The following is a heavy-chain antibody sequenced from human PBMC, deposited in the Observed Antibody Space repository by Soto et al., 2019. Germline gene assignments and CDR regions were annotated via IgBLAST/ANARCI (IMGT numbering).Heavy chain of an antibody. CDR3: ARVKECSSSSCYARDAFDI. CDR2: INHSGST. Sequence: NPSETLSLTCAVYGGSFSGYYWSWIRQPPGKGLEWIGEINHSGSTNYNPSLKSRVTISVDTSKNQFSLKLSSVTAADTAVYYCARVKECSSSSCYARDAFDIWGQGTMVTVSS. J-gene: IGHJ3*02. CDR1: GGSFSGYY. V-gene: IGHV4-34*01. D-gene: IGHD2-2*01.